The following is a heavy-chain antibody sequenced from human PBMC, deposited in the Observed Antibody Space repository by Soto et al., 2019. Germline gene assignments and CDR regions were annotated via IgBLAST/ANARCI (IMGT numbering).Heavy chain of an antibody. V-gene: IGHV3-23*01. CDR2: ITSAGST. CDR1: GFTFSNYA. D-gene: IGHD6-19*01. Sequence: EVQLLESGGDLAQPGGSLRLICAASGFTFSNYAMTWARQSPGKGLEWVSTITSAGSTFYGDTVKGRFTISRDNSKSTLYLQMNSLGAEDTAVYYCAKTDKFHSQSSGWANRFDSWGQGTLVTVSS. J-gene: IGHJ4*02. CDR3: AKTDKFHSQSSGWANRFDS.